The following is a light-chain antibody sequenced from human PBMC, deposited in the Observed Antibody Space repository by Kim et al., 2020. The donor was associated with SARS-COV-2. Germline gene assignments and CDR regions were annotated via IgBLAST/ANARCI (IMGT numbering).Light chain of an antibody. CDR3: QQYYSTPPS. CDR1: QTVLSNSTNKNY. Sequence: TATLNCKSSQTVLSNSTNKNYLAWYQQKPGQAPKLLIYWASIRESGVSDRFSGSGSETDFTLAISSLQAEDVAVYYCQQYYSTPPSFGQGTKLEIK. V-gene: IGKV4-1*01. J-gene: IGKJ2*03. CDR2: WAS.